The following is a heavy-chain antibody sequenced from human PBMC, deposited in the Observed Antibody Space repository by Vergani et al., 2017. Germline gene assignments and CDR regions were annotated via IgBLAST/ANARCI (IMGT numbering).Heavy chain of an antibody. J-gene: IGHJ6*03. CDR1: GGSFTSYH. Sequence: QVQLQQWGGGLLKPSETLSLTCVVNGGSFTSYHWTWIRQSPGEGLEWVGDIDHPGRPDYNPSLKSRLTMSVDNSRNQFSLTLNSVTATDTEIYFCSRVNTETNGHLYYYYYMDVWGQGTAVTVSS. CDR2: IDHPGRP. D-gene: IGHD4-11*01. CDR3: SRVNTETNGHLYYYYYMDV. V-gene: IGHV4-34*01.